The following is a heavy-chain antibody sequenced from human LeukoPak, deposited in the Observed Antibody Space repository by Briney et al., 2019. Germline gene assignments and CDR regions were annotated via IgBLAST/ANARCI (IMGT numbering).Heavy chain of an antibody. Sequence: PGGSLRLSCAASGFTFDDYAMHWVRQAPGKGLEWVSGISWNSGSIAYADSVKGRFTISKDNAKNTVYLQMNSLRAEDTAVYYCVSFYETYWGRGTLVTVSS. CDR1: GFTFDDYA. D-gene: IGHD2/OR15-2a*01. CDR3: VSFYETY. J-gene: IGHJ4*02. V-gene: IGHV3-9*01. CDR2: ISWNSGSI.